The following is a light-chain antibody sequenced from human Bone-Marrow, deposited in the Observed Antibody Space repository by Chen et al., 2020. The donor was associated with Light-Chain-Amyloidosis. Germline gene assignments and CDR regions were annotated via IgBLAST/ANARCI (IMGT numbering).Light chain of an antibody. J-gene: IGLJ1*01. Sequence: QSALTQPASVSGSPGQSIAISCTGTRSDVGGDNHVSWYQQHPDKAPKLMIYEVTNRPSWVHDRFSGSKSDNTASLTISGLQTEDEADYFCSSYTITNTLVFGSGTRVTGL. CDR2: EVT. CDR1: RSDVGGDNH. CDR3: SSYTITNTLV. V-gene: IGLV2-14*01.